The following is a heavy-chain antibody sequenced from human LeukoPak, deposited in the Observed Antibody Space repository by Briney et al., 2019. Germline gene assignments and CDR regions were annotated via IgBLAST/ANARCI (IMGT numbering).Heavy chain of an antibody. Sequence: ASVKVSCKASGYTFTSYDINWVRQATGQGLELMGWMNPNSGNTGYAQKFQGRVTITRNTSISTAYMELSSLRSEDTAVYYCARRTEGDIVVVVAATRGFDYWGQGTLVTVSS. V-gene: IGHV1-8*03. J-gene: IGHJ4*02. CDR3: ARRTEGDIVVVVAATRGFDY. D-gene: IGHD2-15*01. CDR2: MNPNSGNT. CDR1: GYTFTSYD.